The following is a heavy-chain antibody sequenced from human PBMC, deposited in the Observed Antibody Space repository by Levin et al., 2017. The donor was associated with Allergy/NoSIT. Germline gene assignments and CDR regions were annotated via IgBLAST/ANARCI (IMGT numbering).Heavy chain of an antibody. J-gene: IGHJ6*02. V-gene: IGHV4-59*08. CDR1: GGSISSYY. D-gene: IGHD6-6*01. CDR3: ARHSGYSSSSGPYYYGMDV. CDR2: IYYSGST. Sequence: GSLRLSCTVSGGSISSYYWSWIRQPPGKGLEWIGYIYYSGSTNYNPSLKSRVTISVDTSKNQFSLKLSSVTAADTAVYYCARHSGYSSSSGPYYYGMDVWGQGTTVTVSS.